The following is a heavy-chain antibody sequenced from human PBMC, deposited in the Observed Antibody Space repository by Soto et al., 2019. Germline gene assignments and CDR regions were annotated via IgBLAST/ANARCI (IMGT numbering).Heavy chain of an antibody. D-gene: IGHD5-12*01. J-gene: IGHJ6*02. Sequence: EVQLVESGGGLVKPGGSLRLSCAASGFTFSNAWMSWVRQAPGKGLEWVDRIKSKTDGGTTDYAAPVKGRFTISRDDSKNTLYLQMNSLKTEDTAVYYCTTESIVATMTDYYYYGMDVWGQGTTVTVSS. CDR3: TTESIVATMTDYYYYGMDV. V-gene: IGHV3-15*01. CDR1: GFTFSNAW. CDR2: IKSKTDGGTT.